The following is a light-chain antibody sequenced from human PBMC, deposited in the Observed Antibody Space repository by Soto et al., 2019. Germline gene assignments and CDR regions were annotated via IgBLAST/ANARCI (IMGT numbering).Light chain of an antibody. J-gene: IGLJ1*01. CDR1: SSDVAAYNS. Sequence: QSVLTQPASVSGSPGQSITISCTGTSSDVAAYNSVSWYQQYPGKAPKLMIYDVIYRPSGVSNRFSVSKSANTASLTISGLQAEDEVDYYCSSYTTSGNYVFGTGTKVTVL. V-gene: IGLV2-14*01. CDR2: DVI. CDR3: SSYTTSGNYV.